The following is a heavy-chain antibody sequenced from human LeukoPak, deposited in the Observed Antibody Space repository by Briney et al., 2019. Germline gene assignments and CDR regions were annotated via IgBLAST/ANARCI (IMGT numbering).Heavy chain of an antibody. V-gene: IGHV1-24*01. CDR3: ATDSNYYGSGSVSAFDY. D-gene: IGHD3-10*01. CDR2: FDPEDGET. J-gene: IGHJ4*02. CDR1: GYTLTELS. Sequence: ASAKVSCKVSGYTLTELSMHWVRQAPGKGLEWMGGFDPEDGETIYAQKFQGRVTMTEDTSTDTAYLELSSLRSEDTAVYYCATDSNYYGSGSVSAFDYWGQGTLVTVSS.